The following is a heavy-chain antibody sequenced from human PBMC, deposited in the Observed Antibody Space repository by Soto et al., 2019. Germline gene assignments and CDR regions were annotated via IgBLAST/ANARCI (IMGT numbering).Heavy chain of an antibody. CDR1: GYTFTSYD. CDR2: MNPNSGNT. D-gene: IGHD2-2*01. CDR3: ARAGYCSSTSCPRGSYYYYYYYMDV. J-gene: IGHJ6*03. Sequence: ASVKVSCKASGYTFTSYDINWVRQATRQGLEWMGWMNPNSGNTGYAQKFQGRVTMTRNTSISTAYMELSSLRSEDTAVYYCARAGYCSSTSCPRGSYYYYYYYMDVWGKGTTVTVSS. V-gene: IGHV1-8*01.